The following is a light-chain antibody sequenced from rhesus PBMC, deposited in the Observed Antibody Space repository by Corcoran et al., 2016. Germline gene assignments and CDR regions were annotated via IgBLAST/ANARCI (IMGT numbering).Light chain of an antibody. CDR2: EVN. CDR3: SSFAANNSFL. Sequence: QAALTQPRSVSASPRQSVPISCTGPSNDIGANKYVSWYRQHPGTAPKVLIYEVNKRAFGVSARFSGAKSGNTASLTISGLQAEDEADYDCSSFAANNSFLFGTGTNLTVL. CDR1: SNDIGANKY. V-gene: IGLV2-32*02. J-gene: IGLJ6*01.